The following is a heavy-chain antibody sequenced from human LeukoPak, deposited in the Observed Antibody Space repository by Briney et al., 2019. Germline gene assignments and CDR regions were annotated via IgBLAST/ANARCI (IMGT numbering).Heavy chain of an antibody. J-gene: IGHJ6*02. CDR2: IGTAGDT. CDR3: ARGGGSYYRYYYYGMDV. D-gene: IGHD1-26*01. V-gene: IGHV3-13*01. Sequence: GGSLRLSCAASGFTFSSYDMHWVRQATGKGLEWVSAIGTAGDTYYPGSVKGRFTISRENAKNSLYLQMNSLRAGDTAVYYCARGGGSYYRYYYYGMDVWGQGTTVTVSS. CDR1: GFTFSSYD.